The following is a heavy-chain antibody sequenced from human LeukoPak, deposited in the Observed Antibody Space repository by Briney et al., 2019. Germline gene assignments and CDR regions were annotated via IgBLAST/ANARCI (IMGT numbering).Heavy chain of an antibody. D-gene: IGHD3-10*01. CDR1: GGSFSGYY. CDR2: INHSGST. J-gene: IGHJ4*02. V-gene: IGHV4-34*01. Sequence: SETLSLTCAVYGGSFSGYYWSWIRQPPGKGLEWIGEINHSGSTNYNPSLKSRVTISVDTSKNQFSLKLSSVTAADTAVYYCARRLNYYGSGSYSHPFDYWGQGTLVTVSS. CDR3: ARRLNYYGSGSYSHPFDY.